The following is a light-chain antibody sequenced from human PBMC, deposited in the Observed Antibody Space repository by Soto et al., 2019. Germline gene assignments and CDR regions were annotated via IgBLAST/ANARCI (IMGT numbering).Light chain of an antibody. J-gene: IGKJ1*01. V-gene: IGKV1-6*01. CDR2: GAS. Sequence: IQMTQSPSYRHASVGDRVTINYQASQGISNSLNWFQQKPGKPPKVLIYGASNLQSGVPPRFSGSGSGTDFTLAISSLQPEDSATYYCLQYINYPWTFGQGTKVDIK. CDR3: LQYINYPWT. CDR1: QGISNS.